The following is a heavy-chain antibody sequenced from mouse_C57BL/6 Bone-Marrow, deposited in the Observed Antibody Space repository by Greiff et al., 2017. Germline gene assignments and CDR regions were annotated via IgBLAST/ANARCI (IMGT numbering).Heavy chain of an antibody. CDR3: ARSRSSGFAY. J-gene: IGHJ3*01. CDR1: GYSFTSYY. CDR2: IYPGSGNT. Sequence: QVQLKESGPELVKPGASVKISCKASGYSFTSYYIHWVKQRPGQGLEWIGWIYPGSGNTKYNEKFKGKATLTADTSSSTAYMQLSSLTSEDSAVYYCARSRSSGFAYWGQGTLVTVSA. V-gene: IGHV1-66*01. D-gene: IGHD3-2*02.